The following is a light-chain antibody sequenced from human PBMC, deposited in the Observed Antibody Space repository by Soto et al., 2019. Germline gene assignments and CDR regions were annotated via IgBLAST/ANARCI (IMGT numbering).Light chain of an antibody. CDR1: QSISSY. CDR2: AAS. J-gene: IGKJ2*01. CDR3: QQSYSTPT. V-gene: IGKV1-39*01. Sequence: DIQMTQSPSSLSASVGDRVTITCRPSQSISSYLNWYQQKPGKAPKLLIYAASSLQSGVPSRFSGSGSGTDFTLTISSLQPEDFATYYYQQSYSTPTFGQGTKLEIK.